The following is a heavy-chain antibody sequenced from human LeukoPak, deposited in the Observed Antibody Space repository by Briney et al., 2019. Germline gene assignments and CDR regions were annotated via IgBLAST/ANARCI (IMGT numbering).Heavy chain of an antibody. D-gene: IGHD2-2*01. V-gene: IGHV1-18*01. J-gene: IGHJ3*02. CDR2: ISAYNGNT. CDR3: ARDPSYIVVVPAAVDAFDI. CDR1: GYTFTSYG. Sequence: ASVKVSCKASGYTFTSYGISWVRQAPGQGLEWMGWISAYNGNTNYAQKLQGRVTMTTDTSTSTAYMEPRSPRSDDTAVYYCARDPSYIVVVPAAVDAFDIWGQGTMVTVSS.